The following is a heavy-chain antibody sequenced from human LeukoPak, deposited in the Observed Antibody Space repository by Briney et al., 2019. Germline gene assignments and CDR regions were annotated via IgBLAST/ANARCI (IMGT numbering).Heavy chain of an antibody. CDR3: ARGTPVVVAATRPHWFDP. V-gene: IGHV4-34*01. Sequence: PSETLSLTCAAYGGSFSGYYWSWIRQPPGKGLEWIGEINHSGSTNYNPSLKSRVTISVDTSKNQFSLKLSSVTAADTAVYYCARGTPVVVAATRPHWFDPWGQGTLVTVSS. D-gene: IGHD2-15*01. CDR2: INHSGST. CDR1: GGSFSGYY. J-gene: IGHJ5*02.